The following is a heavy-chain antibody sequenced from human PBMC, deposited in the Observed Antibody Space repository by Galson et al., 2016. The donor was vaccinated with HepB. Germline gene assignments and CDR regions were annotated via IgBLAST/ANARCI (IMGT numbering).Heavy chain of an antibody. CDR3: ARDGIDHFNYYDNSGLGY. J-gene: IGHJ4*02. CDR2: INPTGGRT. V-gene: IGHV1-46*01. Sequence: SVKVSCKASGYTFTSYYMHWVRQAPGQGLEWMGIINPTGGRTTYAQKFQGRVTMTRDTSTSTVYMELSSLRSEDTAVYLCARDGIDHFNYYDNSGLGYWGQGTLVTVSS. CDR1: GYTFTSYY. D-gene: IGHD3-22*01.